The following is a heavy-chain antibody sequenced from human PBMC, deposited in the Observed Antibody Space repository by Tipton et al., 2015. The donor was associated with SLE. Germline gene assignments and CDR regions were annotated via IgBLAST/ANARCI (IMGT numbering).Heavy chain of an antibody. CDR1: GYTFTSYC. CDR2: MNPNSGNT. D-gene: IGHD6-19*01. J-gene: IGHJ4*02. V-gene: IGHV1-8*02. CDR3: ARDSPTVAGTFDS. Sequence: QVQLVQSGAEVKKPGASVKVSCKASGYTFTSYCMHWVRQAPGQGLEWMGWMNPNSGNTGYAQKFQGRVTMTRNTSISTAYMELSSLRSEDTAVYYCARDSPTVAGTFDSWGQGTLVIVSA.